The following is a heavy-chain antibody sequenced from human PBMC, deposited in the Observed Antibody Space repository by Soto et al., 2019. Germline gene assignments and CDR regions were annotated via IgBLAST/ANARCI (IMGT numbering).Heavy chain of an antibody. J-gene: IGHJ6*02. Sequence: QVQLVQSGAEVKKPGASVKVSCKASGYTFTSYAMHWVRQAPGQRLEWMGCINAGNGNTKYSQKFQGRVTITRDTSASTAYMELSSLRSEDTAVYYCASGIAAAGTGYYYYGMDVWGQGTTVTVSS. D-gene: IGHD6-13*01. CDR2: INAGNGNT. V-gene: IGHV1-3*01. CDR3: ASGIAAAGTGYYYYGMDV. CDR1: GYTFTSYA.